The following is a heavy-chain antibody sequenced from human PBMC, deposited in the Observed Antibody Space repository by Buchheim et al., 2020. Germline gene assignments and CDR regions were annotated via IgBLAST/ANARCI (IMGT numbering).Heavy chain of an antibody. CDR3: ARSRGYYDSSGYFKNRYYFDY. D-gene: IGHD3-22*01. Sequence: QVQLQESGPGLVKPSGTLSLTCAVSGGSISSSNWWSWVRQPPGKGLEWIGEIYHSGSTNYNPSLKSRVTISVDKSKNQFPRKLSSVTAADTAVYYCARSRGYYDSSGYFKNRYYFDYWGQGTL. CDR2: IYHSGST. V-gene: IGHV4-4*02. J-gene: IGHJ4*02. CDR1: GGSISSSNW.